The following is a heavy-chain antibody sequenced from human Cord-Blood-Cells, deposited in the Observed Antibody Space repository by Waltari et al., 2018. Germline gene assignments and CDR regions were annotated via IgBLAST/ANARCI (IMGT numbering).Heavy chain of an antibody. CDR1: GFTFSSYG. Sequence: QVQLVESGGGVVQPGRSLRLSCAASGFTFSSYGMHWVRQAPGKGLEWVAVISYDGSNKYYADAVKGRFTISRDNSKNTLYLQLNSLRAEDTAVYYCAKSVSAFRYYDLWSGYPAYYYYYYGMDVWGQGTTVTVSS. CDR2: ISYDGSNK. J-gene: IGHJ6*02. V-gene: IGHV3-30*18. CDR3: AKSVSAFRYYDLWSGYPAYYYYYYGMDV. D-gene: IGHD3-3*01.